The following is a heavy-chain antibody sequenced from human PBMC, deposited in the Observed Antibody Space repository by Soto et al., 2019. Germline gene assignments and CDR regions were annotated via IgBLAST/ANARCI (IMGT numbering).Heavy chain of an antibody. CDR2: IYYSGST. V-gene: IGHV4-59*01. Sequence: SETLSLTCTVSGGSISSYYWSWIRQPPGKGLEWIGYIYYSGSTNYNPSLKSRVTISVDTSKNQFSLKLSSVTAADTAVYYCARATTIAAAGSYWYFDLWGRGTLVTVSS. J-gene: IGHJ2*01. CDR1: GGSISSYY. CDR3: ARATTIAAAGSYWYFDL. D-gene: IGHD6-13*01.